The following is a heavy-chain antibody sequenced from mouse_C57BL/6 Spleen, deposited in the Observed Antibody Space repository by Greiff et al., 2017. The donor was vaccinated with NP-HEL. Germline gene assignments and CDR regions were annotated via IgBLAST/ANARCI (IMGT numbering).Heavy chain of an antibody. J-gene: IGHJ3*01. Sequence: VQLQQSGPELVKPGASVKISCKASGYTFTDYYINWVKQRPGKGLEWIGWIYPGCGNIKYNETFQGKATLTVDTSSSTAYIQLSSLTSEDSAVYFCAREIGNGNYEAWFAYWGQGTLVTVSA. D-gene: IGHD2-1*01. V-gene: IGHV1-84*01. CDR1: GYTFTDYY. CDR3: AREIGNGNYEAWFAY. CDR2: IYPGCGNI.